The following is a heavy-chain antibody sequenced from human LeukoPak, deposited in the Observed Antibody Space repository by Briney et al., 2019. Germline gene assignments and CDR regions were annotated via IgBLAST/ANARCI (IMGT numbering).Heavy chain of an antibody. CDR2: ISSNGGST. V-gene: IGHV3-64*01. CDR1: GFTFSSYA. D-gene: IGHD5-18*01. J-gene: IGHJ3*02. CDR3: ARDTAMAQGAFDI. Sequence: GGSLRLSCAASGFTFSSYAMHWVRQAPGKGLEYVSAISSNGGSTYYANSVKGRFTISRDNSKNTLYLQMGSLRAEDMAVYYCARDTAMAQGAFDIWGQGTMVTVSS.